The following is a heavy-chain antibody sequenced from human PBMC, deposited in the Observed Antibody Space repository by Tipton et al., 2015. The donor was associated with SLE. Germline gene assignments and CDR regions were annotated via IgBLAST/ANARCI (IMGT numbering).Heavy chain of an antibody. CDR2: TNEDGSIT. Sequence: SLRLSCAASGFTFSRYWMHWVRQAPGKGLVWVARTNEDGSITSYEASVKGRFTISRDNAKNTLYLQMNSLRAEDTALYYCAKDLPYSTMVRGVIWYYYYMDVWGKGTTVTVSS. CDR1: GFTFSRYW. V-gene: IGHV3-74*01. CDR3: AKDLPYSTMVRGVIWYYYYMDV. J-gene: IGHJ6*03. D-gene: IGHD3-10*01.